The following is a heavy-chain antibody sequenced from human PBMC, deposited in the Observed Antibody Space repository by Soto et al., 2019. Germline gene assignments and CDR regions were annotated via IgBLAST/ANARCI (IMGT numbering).Heavy chain of an antibody. CDR3: AKVVDIVVVVAATTFDY. V-gene: IGHV3-23*01. Sequence: GGSLRLSCAASGFTFSSYAMSWVRQAPGKGLEWVSAISGSGGSTYYADSVKGRFTISRDNSKNTLYLQMNSLRAEDTAVYYCAKVVDIVVVVAATTFDYWGQGTLVTVSS. CDR1: GFTFSSYA. J-gene: IGHJ4*02. CDR2: ISGSGGST. D-gene: IGHD2-15*01.